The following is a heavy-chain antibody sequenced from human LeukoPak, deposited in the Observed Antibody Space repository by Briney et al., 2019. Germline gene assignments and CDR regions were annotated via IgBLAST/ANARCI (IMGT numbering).Heavy chain of an antibody. J-gene: IGHJ4*02. D-gene: IGHD5-12*01. Sequence: SETLSLTCTVSGGSISGYFWSWLRQPPGKGLECVGYIYYTGSTHYNPSLKSRVTISVDTSKNQFSLKLSSVTAADTAVYYCARSRGWGSGYDRYSSDFDSWGQGTLVTVSS. CDR1: GGSISGYF. CDR3: ARSRGWGSGYDRYSSDFDS. CDR2: IYYTGST. V-gene: IGHV4-59*01.